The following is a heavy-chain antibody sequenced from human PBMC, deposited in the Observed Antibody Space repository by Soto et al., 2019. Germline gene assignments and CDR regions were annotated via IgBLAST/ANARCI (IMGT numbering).Heavy chain of an antibody. CDR3: ATSMWFGTQPEI. Sequence: QVQLQQWGAGLLKPSETLSLTSAVSGGSFSGNYWTWFRQPPGKGLEWIGEISPSGTTKYIPSLKSRVTISVDMSKEQYSLKVTSVTAADTAVYYCATSMWFGTQPEIWGQGTLVTVSS. J-gene: IGHJ4*02. CDR2: ISPSGTT. CDR1: GGSFSGNY. D-gene: IGHD3-10*01. V-gene: IGHV4-34*01.